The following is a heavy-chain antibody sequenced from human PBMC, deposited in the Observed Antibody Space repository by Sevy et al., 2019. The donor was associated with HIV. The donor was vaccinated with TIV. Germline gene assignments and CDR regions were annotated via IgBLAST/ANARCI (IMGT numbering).Heavy chain of an antibody. CDR2: IYYSGST. D-gene: IGHD5-18*01. CDR3: ARVSRYSYGENVGY. Sequence: SETLSLTCTVSGGSISSGDYYWSWIRQPAGKGLEWIGYIYYSGSTYYNPSLKSRVTISVDTSKNQFSLKLSSVTAADTAVYYCARVSRYSYGENVGYWGQGTLVTVSS. V-gene: IGHV4-30-4*01. CDR1: GGSISSGDYY. J-gene: IGHJ4*02.